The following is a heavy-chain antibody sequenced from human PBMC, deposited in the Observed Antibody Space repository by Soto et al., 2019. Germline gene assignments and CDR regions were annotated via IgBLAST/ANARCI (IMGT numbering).Heavy chain of an antibody. CDR2: IIPIFGTA. CDR1: GGTFSSYA. V-gene: IGHV1-69*01. CDR3: ARDQSRYDFWSGYLLGWFDP. J-gene: IGHJ5*02. D-gene: IGHD3-3*01. Sequence: QVQLVQSGAEVKKPGSSVKVSCKASGGTFSSYAISWARQAPGQGLEWMGGIIPIFGTANYAQKFQGRVTITADESTSTAYMELSSLRSEDTAVYYCARDQSRYDFWSGYLLGWFDPWGQGTLVTVSS.